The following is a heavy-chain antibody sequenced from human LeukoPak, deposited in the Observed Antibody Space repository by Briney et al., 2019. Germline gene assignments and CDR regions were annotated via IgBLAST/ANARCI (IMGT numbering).Heavy chain of an antibody. CDR3: ARGGIYSNARVVDAFDI. D-gene: IGHD4-11*01. Sequence: SVKVSCKASGGTFSSYAISWVRQAPGQGLEWMGGIIPIFGTANYAQKFQGRVTITTDESTSTAYMELSSLRSEDTAVYYCARGGIYSNARVVDAFDIWGQGTMVTVSS. CDR1: GGTFSSYA. V-gene: IGHV1-69*05. J-gene: IGHJ3*02. CDR2: IIPIFGTA.